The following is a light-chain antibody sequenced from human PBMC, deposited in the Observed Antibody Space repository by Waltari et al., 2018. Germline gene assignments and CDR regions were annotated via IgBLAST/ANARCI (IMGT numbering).Light chain of an antibody. CDR1: SGDVGDYNY. CDR2: DVS. Sequence: QSALTQPRSVSGSPGQSVTISCTGTSGDVGDYNYVSWYQEQPGKAPRPPIYDVSERPSGVPARFSASKSGNTASLTISGLQAEDEGSYHCCSRAGSSVVFGGGTKLTVL. CDR3: CSRAGSSVV. V-gene: IGLV2-11*01. J-gene: IGLJ2*01.